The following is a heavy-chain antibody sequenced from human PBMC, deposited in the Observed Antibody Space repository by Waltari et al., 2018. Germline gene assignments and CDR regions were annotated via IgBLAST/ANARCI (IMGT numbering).Heavy chain of an antibody. V-gene: IGHV4-4*07. CDR2: IYTSGST. J-gene: IGHJ6*03. CDR3: ARDKPPYCSSTSCYGSEYMDV. CDR1: GGSISSYY. Sequence: QVQLQESGPGLVKPSETLSLTCTVSGGSISSYYWSWIRQPAGKGLEWIGRIYTSGSTNYTPSLKSRVTMSVDTSKNQFSLKLSSVTAADTAVYYCARDKPPYCSSTSCYGSEYMDVWGKGTTVTVSS. D-gene: IGHD2-2*01.